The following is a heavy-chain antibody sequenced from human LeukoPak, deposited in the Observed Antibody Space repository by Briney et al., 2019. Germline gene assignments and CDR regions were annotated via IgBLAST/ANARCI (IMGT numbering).Heavy chain of an antibody. CDR3: ARGAGTRILTGYYY. CDR2: IYYSGST. J-gene: IGHJ4*02. V-gene: IGHV4-59*01. D-gene: IGHD3-9*01. CDR1: GGSISSYY. Sequence: SETLSLTCTVSGGSISSYYWSWIRQPPGKGLEWIGYIYYSGSTNYNPSLKSRVNISVDTSKNQFSLKLSSVTAADTAVYYCARGAGTRILTGYYYWGQGTLVTVSS.